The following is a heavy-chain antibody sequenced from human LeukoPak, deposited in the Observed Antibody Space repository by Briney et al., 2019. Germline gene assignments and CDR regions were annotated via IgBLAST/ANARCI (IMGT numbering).Heavy chain of an antibody. D-gene: IGHD2-15*01. Sequence: GGSLRLSCAASGFTFSSYSMNWVRQAPGKGLEWVSCISSSSSTIYYADSVKGRFTISRDNAKNSLYLQMNSLRDEDTAVYYWARVVAYCSGGSCYYYYYGMDVWGQGTTVTVSS. V-gene: IGHV3-48*02. J-gene: IGHJ6*02. CDR3: ARVVAYCSGGSCYYYYYGMDV. CDR2: ISSSSSTI. CDR1: GFTFSSYS.